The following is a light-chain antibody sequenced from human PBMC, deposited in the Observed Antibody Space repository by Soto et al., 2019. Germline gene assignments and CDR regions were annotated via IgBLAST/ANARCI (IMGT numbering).Light chain of an antibody. CDR1: SSDVGGYNY. V-gene: IGLV2-14*01. CDR2: EVS. J-gene: IGLJ1*01. CDR3: TSYTSTTTPV. Sequence: QSALTQPASVSGSPGQSITISCTGTSSDVGGYNYVSWYQQHPGKAPKLMIYEVSNRPSGVSNRFSGSKSDNTASLTISGLQAEDEADYYCTSYTSTTTPVFGTGTKVTFL.